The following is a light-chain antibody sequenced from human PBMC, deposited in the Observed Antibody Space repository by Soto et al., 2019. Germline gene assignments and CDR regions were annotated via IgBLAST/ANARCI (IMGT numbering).Light chain of an antibody. CDR3: QQYGRSPNA. V-gene: IGKV3-20*01. Sequence: EIVLTQSPGTLSLSAGERVIISCRASQSVSSSYFACDQQKLGQAPTLLIDGAYSRASGIADRLRGSGSGTDCTLTIDRLEPEDFAVYYCQQYGRSPNAFGQGTRLEIK. CDR2: GAY. CDR1: QSVSSSY. J-gene: IGKJ5*01.